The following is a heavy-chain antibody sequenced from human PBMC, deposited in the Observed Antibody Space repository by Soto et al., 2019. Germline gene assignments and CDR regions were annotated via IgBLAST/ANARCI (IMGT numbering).Heavy chain of an antibody. CDR3: ASDLSGREDV. Sequence: PGGSLRLSCAASGFSFSSYWMHWVRQVPGKGLVWVARMNEDGGTTDYADSVKGRFTISRDNAKNTLYLQMNSLRVEDTAVYYCASDLSGREDVWGQGPTVTVSS. J-gene: IGHJ6*02. D-gene: IGHD3-10*01. V-gene: IGHV3-74*01. CDR2: MNEDGGTT. CDR1: GFSFSSYW.